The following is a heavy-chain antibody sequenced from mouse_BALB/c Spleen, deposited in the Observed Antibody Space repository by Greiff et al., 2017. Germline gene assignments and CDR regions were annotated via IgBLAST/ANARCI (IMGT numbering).Heavy chain of an antibody. CDR1: GYSFTGYT. CDR2: INPYNGGT. J-gene: IGHJ4*01. V-gene: IGHV1-18*01. CDR3: ARTMITATGHYYAMDY. D-gene: IGHD2-4*01. Sequence: EVQLQQSGPELVKPGASMKISCKASGYSFTGYTMNWVKQSHGKNLEWIGLINPYNGGTSYNQKFKGKATLTVDKSSSTAYMELLSLTSEDSAVYYCARTMITATGHYYAMDYWGQGTSVTVSS.